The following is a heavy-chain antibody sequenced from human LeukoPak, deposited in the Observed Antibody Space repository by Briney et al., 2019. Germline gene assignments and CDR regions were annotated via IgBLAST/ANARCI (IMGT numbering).Heavy chain of an antibody. CDR1: GFTFSNYA. Sequence: GGSLRLSCSASGFTFSNYAMHWVRQAPGKGLEYVSAFSRYGGSTYYADSVKGRFTISRDNPKNTLYLQMSSLRADDTAVYYCVKGAKSAFDLWGQGTMVTVSS. CDR3: VKGAKSAFDL. V-gene: IGHV3-64D*09. J-gene: IGHJ3*01. CDR2: FSRYGGST. D-gene: IGHD4/OR15-4a*01.